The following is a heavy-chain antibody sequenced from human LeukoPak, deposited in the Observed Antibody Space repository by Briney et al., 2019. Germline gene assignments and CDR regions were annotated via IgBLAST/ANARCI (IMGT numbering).Heavy chain of an antibody. D-gene: IGHD1-26*01. Sequence: GGSLRLSCAGSGFTFDDYAMHWVRQAPGKGLEWVSGISWNSGSIGYADSVKGRFTISRDNSKNTLYLQMNSLRAEDTAVYYCAKDSPVATRWGQGTLVTVSS. V-gene: IGHV3-9*01. CDR1: GFTFDDYA. CDR2: ISWNSGSI. J-gene: IGHJ4*02. CDR3: AKDSPVATR.